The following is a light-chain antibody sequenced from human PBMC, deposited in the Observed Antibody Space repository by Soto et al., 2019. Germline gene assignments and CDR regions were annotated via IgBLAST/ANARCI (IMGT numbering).Light chain of an antibody. CDR3: QQYNTYPRT. V-gene: IGKV1-5*03. CDR2: KAS. Sequence: DIQMTQSPSTLSASVGDRVTITCRASQTMSSWLAWYQQKPGKAPKLLIYKASSLETGVPSRFSGSGSGTEFTLSISSLQPDDFATYHCQQYNTYPRTFGQGTKVDIK. J-gene: IGKJ1*01. CDR1: QTMSSW.